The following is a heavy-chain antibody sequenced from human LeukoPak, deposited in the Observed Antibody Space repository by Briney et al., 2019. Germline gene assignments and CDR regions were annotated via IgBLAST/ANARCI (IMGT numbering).Heavy chain of an antibody. Sequence: GGSLRLSCAASGFTFSSYSMNWVRQAPGKGLEWVSSISSSSSYIYYADSVKGRFTISRDNAKNSLYLQMNSLRAEDTAVYYCARGLRPYYVRTAADYWGQGTLVTVSS. CDR1: GFTFSSYS. CDR3: ARGLRPYYVRTAADY. CDR2: ISSSSSYI. D-gene: IGHD3-10*02. V-gene: IGHV3-21*01. J-gene: IGHJ4*02.